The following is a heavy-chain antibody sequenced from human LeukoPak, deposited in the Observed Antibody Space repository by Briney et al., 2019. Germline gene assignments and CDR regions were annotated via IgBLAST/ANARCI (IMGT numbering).Heavy chain of an antibody. CDR2: FDPEDDEA. Sequence: ASVKVSCKVSGYTLTELSIHWVRQAPGKGLEWMGGFDPEDDEAVYAQKFRGRVTMTEDTSADTAYMELSSLKSEDTAVYYCTTVRYCSSTSCKTPLYPFDYWGQGTLVTVSS. J-gene: IGHJ4*02. CDR1: GYTLTELS. D-gene: IGHD2-2*01. V-gene: IGHV1-24*01. CDR3: TTVRYCSSTSCKTPLYPFDY.